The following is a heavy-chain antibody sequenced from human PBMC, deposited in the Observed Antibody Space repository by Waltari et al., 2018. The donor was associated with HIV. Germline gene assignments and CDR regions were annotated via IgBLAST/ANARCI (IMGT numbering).Heavy chain of an antibody. J-gene: IGHJ4*02. CDR2: FDPEDGET. Sequence: QIQPVKSGDERKKPGDSVKVTCKVYGYTGTVLSLTWVRPAPVHGLEWMGGFDPEDGETIYAQKFQGRVTMTEDTSTDTAYMELSSLRSEDTAVYYCATDRPVGRKKYSGSYYPWGQGTLVTVSS. V-gene: IGHV1-24*01. CDR3: ATDRPVGRKKYSGSYYP. CDR1: GYTGTVLS. D-gene: IGHD1-26*01.